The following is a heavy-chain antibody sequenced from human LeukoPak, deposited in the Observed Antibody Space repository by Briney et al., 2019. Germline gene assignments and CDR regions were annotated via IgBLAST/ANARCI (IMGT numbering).Heavy chain of an antibody. J-gene: IGHJ6*03. Sequence: PGGSLRLSCAASGFTFSSYAMSWVRQAPGKGLEWVSAISGSGGSTYYADSVKGRFTISRDNSKNTLYLQMNSLRAEDTAVYYCAKDAYRYCSSTSCYTFFYYYYYMDVWGKGTTVTVSS. V-gene: IGHV3-23*01. CDR1: GFTFSSYA. CDR3: AKDAYRYCSSTSCYTFFYYYYYMDV. D-gene: IGHD2-2*01. CDR2: ISGSGGST.